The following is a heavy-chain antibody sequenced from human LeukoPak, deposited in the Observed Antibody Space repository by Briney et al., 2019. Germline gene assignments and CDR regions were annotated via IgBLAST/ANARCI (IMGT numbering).Heavy chain of an antibody. CDR1: GGSISSGDYY. V-gene: IGHV4-30-4*01. J-gene: IGHJ3*02. Sequence: SGTLSLTCTVSGGSISSGDYYWSWIRQPPGQGLEWIGYIYYSGSTYYNPSLKSRVTISVDTSKNQFSLKLSSVTAADTAVYYCATDDYGGNSWAFDIWGQGTMVTVSS. CDR2: IYYSGST. D-gene: IGHD4-23*01. CDR3: ATDDYGGNSWAFDI.